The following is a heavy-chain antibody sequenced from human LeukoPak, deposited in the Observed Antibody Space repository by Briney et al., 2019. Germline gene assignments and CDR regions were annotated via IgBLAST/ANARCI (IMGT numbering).Heavy chain of an antibody. V-gene: IGHV4-34*01. CDR2: INHSGST. CDR3: ATAEAYSNTRSDDAFDI. CDR1: GGSFSGNY. Sequence: SEPLPLTCAVYGGSFSGNYWCWIRQPPGKVLEWIGEINHSGSTNYNPSLKSRVTISVDKSKNQFSLKLSSLTAADTAVYYCATAEAYSNTRSDDAFDIWGQGTMVTVSS. D-gene: IGHD4-11*01. J-gene: IGHJ3*02.